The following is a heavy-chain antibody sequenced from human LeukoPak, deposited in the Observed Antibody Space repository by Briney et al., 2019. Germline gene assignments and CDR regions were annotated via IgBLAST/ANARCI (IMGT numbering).Heavy chain of an antibody. CDR3: ARDWGSTGYDLYDS. J-gene: IGHJ4*02. CDR2: IRHDGGNT. CDR1: GFIFSSYW. Sequence: GGSLRLSCAASGFIFSSYWMSWVRQAPGKGLEWVAHIRHDGGNTHYADSVKDRFTISRDNAKNTLDLQMDSLRAEDTAVYYCARDWGSTGYDLYDSWGQGTLVTVSS. V-gene: IGHV3-7*01. D-gene: IGHD5-12*01.